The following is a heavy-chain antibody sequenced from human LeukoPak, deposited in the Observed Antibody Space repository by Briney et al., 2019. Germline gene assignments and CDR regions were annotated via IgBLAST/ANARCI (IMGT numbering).Heavy chain of an antibody. CDR2: IYYSGTT. D-gene: IGHD1-26*01. J-gene: IGHJ4*02. CDR3: ATGEDFDY. V-gene: IGHV4-31*03. Sequence: SQTLSLTCTVSGDSISSGGFHWSWTRQHPGKGLEWIGYIYYSGTTYYNPSLKSRVSLSVDTSKNQFSLKLSSVTAADTAVYYCATGEDFDYWGQGTLVTVSS. CDR1: GDSISSGGFH.